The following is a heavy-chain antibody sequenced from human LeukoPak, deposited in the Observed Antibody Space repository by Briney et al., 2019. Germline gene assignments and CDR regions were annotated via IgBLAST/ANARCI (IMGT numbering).Heavy chain of an antibody. J-gene: IGHJ5*02. D-gene: IGHD2-21*02. CDR1: GFTFSNYG. V-gene: IGHV3-23*01. Sequence: PGGSLRLSCAASGFTFSNYGMSWVRQAPGRGLEWVSSITASGGNTYDADSVKGRFSISRDNSKNTLYLQMNNLRAEDTAVYWCAKGMAYCGGDCSYTWFDPWGQGTLVTVSS. CDR3: AKGMAYCGGDCSYTWFDP. CDR2: ITASGGNT.